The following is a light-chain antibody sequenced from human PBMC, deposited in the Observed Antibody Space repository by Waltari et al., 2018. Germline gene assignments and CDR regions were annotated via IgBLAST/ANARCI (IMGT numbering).Light chain of an antibody. V-gene: IGLV3-19*01. CDR3: SSRNGRANQVV. Sequence: SSELTQDPAVSVALGQTVRITCQGDSLRTSYANWYQLKPGLAPVLVIYGKDKRPSGIPDRISGYSSGATSSLTITGAQAEDEADYYCSSRNGRANQVVFAGGTKVTVL. CDR1: SLRTSY. CDR2: GKD. J-gene: IGLJ3*02.